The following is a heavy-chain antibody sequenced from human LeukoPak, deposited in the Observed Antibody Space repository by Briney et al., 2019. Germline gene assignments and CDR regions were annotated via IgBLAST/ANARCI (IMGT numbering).Heavy chain of an antibody. CDR2: VTGSGAST. V-gene: IGHV3-23*01. CDR1: GFTFNNYA. CDR3: AKRSSISSGYFDF. Sequence: GGSLRLSCTASGFTFNNYAMTWVRQAPGKGLEWVSAVTGSGASTNYADSVKGRFTISRDNSKNTIFLQMNSLRAEDTAIYYCAKRSSISSGYFDFWGRGTLVTVSS. J-gene: IGHJ4*02. D-gene: IGHD3-22*01.